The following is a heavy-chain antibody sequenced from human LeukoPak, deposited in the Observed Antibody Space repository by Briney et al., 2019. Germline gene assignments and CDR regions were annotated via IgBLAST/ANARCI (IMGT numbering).Heavy chain of an antibody. CDR1: GFTVSSNY. Sequence: KPGGSLRLSCAASGFTVSSNYMSWVRQAPGKGLEWVSSISSSSSYIYYADSVKGRFTISRDNAKNSLYLQMNSLRAEDTAVYYCARDEDSYRSYKPPIDYWGQGTLVTVSS. D-gene: IGHD5-18*01. CDR3: ARDEDSYRSYKPPIDY. CDR2: ISSSSSYI. V-gene: IGHV3-21*01. J-gene: IGHJ4*02.